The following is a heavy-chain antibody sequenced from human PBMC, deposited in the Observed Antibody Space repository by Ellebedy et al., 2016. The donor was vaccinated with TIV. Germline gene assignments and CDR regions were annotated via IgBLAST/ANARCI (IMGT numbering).Heavy chain of an antibody. CDR1: GFTFSDYY. Sequence: GGSLRLSXAASGFTFSDYYMSWIRQAPGKGLEWVSVIYSGGSTYYADSVKGRFSISRDNSKNTLYLQINTLRAEDTAVYYCARVGKRGYYYMDVWGKGTTVTVSS. D-gene: IGHD3-10*01. J-gene: IGHJ6*03. CDR3: ARVGKRGYYYMDV. V-gene: IGHV3-53*01. CDR2: IYSGGST.